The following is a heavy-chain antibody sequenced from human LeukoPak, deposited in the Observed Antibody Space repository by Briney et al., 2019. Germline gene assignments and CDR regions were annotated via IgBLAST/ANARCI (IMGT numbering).Heavy chain of an antibody. CDR3: ARMLTVIKYHDHDAFDV. CDR2: ISWNSGSI. Sequence: GGSLRLSCAASGFTFEDYAMHWVRQAPGKGLEWVSGISWNSGSIGYADSVKGRFTISRDNAKNSVYLQMNSLRAEDTALYHCARMLTVIKYHDHDAFDVWGQGTMVTVSS. CDR1: GFTFEDYA. D-gene: IGHD2-21*02. J-gene: IGHJ3*01. V-gene: IGHV3-9*01.